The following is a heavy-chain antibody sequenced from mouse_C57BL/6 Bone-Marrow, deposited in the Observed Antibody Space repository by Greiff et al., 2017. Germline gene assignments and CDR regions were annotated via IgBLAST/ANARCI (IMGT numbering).Heavy chain of an antibody. CDR3: ARYWDFAY. Sequence: QVQLQQSGAELARPGASVKLSCKASGYTFTSYGISWVKQRTGQGLEWIGEIYPRSGNTYYNEKFKGKATLTADKSSSTAYMELRSLTAEDSAVYFCARYWDFAYWGQGTLVTVSA. CDR1: GYTFTSYG. V-gene: IGHV1-81*01. CDR2: IYPRSGNT. J-gene: IGHJ3*01. D-gene: IGHD4-1*01.